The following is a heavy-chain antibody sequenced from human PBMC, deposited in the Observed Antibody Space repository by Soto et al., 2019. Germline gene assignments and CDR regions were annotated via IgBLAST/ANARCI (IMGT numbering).Heavy chain of an antibody. CDR1: GYTFTTYG. J-gene: IGHJ6*02. Sequence: QVQLVQSGAEVRKPGASVKVSCKASGYTFTTYGISWVRQAPGHGLEWMGWISGYNGHTKYAQKLQGRVTMTTDTSMRTVCMGLRSMGSDDTAVYSCAREGDMPYYYYGLDVWGQGTTVTVSS. CDR2: ISGYNGHT. D-gene: IGHD2-15*01. CDR3: AREGDMPYYYYGLDV. V-gene: IGHV1-18*01.